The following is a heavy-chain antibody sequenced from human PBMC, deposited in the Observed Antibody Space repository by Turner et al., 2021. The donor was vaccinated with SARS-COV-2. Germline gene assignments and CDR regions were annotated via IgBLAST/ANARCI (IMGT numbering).Heavy chain of an antibody. CDR3: AKDRNTYYYGSALDY. CDR2: ISGSGDNT. D-gene: IGHD3-10*01. J-gene: IGHJ4*02. V-gene: IGHV3-23*01. CDR1: GFSFSRYV. Sequence: VQLLESGGGLVQPGMSLRLSFAASGFSFSRYVISWVRQAPGKGLEWVSAISGSGDNTYYADSVKGRFTISRDNSKNTLYLQMNSMRDDDTAVYYCAKDRNTYYYGSALDYWGQGTLVNVSS.